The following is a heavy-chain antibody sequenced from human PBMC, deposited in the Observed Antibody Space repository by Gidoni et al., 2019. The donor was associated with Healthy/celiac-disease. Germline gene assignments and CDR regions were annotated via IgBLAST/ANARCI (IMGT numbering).Heavy chain of an antibody. CDR2: IYWNDDK. Sequence: QITLKESGPTLVKPTQTLTLTCTFSGFSLTTSGVGVGWIRQPPGKAREWLALIYWNDDKPYSPSLKSRLTTTKDTSKNQVVLTMTNMDPVDTATYYCAHRPHPVVPATRGGAFDIWVQGTMVTVSS. V-gene: IGHV2-5*01. CDR1: GFSLTTSGVG. D-gene: IGHD2-15*01. J-gene: IGHJ3*02. CDR3: AHRPHPVVPATRGGAFDI.